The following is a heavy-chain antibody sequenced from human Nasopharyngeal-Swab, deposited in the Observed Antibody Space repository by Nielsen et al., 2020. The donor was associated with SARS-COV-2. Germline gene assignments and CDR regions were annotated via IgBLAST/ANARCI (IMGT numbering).Heavy chain of an antibody. D-gene: IGHD6-13*01. CDR3: ARDLWSSSSWYALELTRGIDP. Sequence: WVRQAPGQGLEWMGRIIPIFGTANYAQKFQGRVTITADESTSTAYMELSSLRSEDTAVYYCARDLWSSSSWYALELTRGIDPWGQGTLVTVSS. J-gene: IGHJ5*02. CDR2: IIPIFGTA. V-gene: IGHV1-69*15.